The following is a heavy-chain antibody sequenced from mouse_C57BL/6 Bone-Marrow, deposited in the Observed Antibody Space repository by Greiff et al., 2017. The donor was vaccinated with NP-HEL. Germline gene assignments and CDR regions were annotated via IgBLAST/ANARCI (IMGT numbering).Heavy chain of an antibody. CDR3: ARKEPYFWFAY. V-gene: IGHV1-66*01. J-gene: IGHJ3*01. CDR1: GYSFTSYY. CDR2: IYPGSGNT. D-gene: IGHD2-10*01. Sequence: QVQLQQSGPELVKPGASVKISCKASGYSFTSYYIHWVKQRPGQGLEWIGWIYPGSGNTKYNEKFKGKATLTADTSSSTAYMQLSSLTSEDSAVYYCARKEPYFWFAYWGQGTLVTVSA.